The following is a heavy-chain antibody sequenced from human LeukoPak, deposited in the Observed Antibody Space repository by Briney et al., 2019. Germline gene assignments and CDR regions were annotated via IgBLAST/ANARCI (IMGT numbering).Heavy chain of an antibody. V-gene: IGHV4-59*01. Sequence: SETLSLTCTVSGGSISSYYWSWIRQPPGKGLEWIGYIYYSGSTNYNPSLKSRVTISVDTSKNQFSLKLSSVTAADTAVYHCARDYYDLDAFDIWGQGTMVTVSS. CDR1: GGSISSYY. CDR2: IYYSGST. CDR3: ARDYYDLDAFDI. J-gene: IGHJ3*02. D-gene: IGHD3-3*01.